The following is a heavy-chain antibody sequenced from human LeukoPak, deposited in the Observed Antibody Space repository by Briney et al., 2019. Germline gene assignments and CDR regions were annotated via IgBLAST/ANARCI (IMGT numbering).Heavy chain of an antibody. D-gene: IGHD3-3*01. Sequence: KPGGSLRLSCTASGFTFSSYAMTWVRQAPGKGLEWVSSMSSGSRYLYYADSVRGRFTISRDNAKNSLCLVMNSLRAEDTAIYYCARDRPTGASRVFVVQWGQGTLVTVSS. J-gene: IGHJ4*02. V-gene: IGHV3-21*01. CDR3: ARDRPTGASRVFVVQ. CDR2: MSSGSRYL. CDR1: GFTFSSYA.